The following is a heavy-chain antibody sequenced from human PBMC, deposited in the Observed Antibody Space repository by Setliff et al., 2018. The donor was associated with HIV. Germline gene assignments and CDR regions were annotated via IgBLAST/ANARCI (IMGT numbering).Heavy chain of an antibody. D-gene: IGHD2-8*02. J-gene: IGHJ4*02. Sequence: PSETLSLTCSVSGVSISGHYWTWVRQPPGKGLEWIGYIYTSGTTEYNPSLESRVTISLDTAKDQVSLKLRSVTAADTALYYCARLIHTGLPYLDYWGLGMLVTVSS. V-gene: IGHV4-4*09. CDR1: GVSISGHY. CDR2: IYTSGTT. CDR3: ARLIHTGLPYLDY.